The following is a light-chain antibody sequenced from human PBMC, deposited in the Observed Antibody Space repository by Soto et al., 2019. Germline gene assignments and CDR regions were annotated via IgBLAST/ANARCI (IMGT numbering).Light chain of an antibody. J-gene: IGKJ4*01. V-gene: IGKV1-27*01. CDR1: QGISSY. CDR2: AAS. CDR3: QKYYTAPLK. Sequence: DVQMTQSPSSLSASIGDRVTITCRASQGISSYLAWYQQKPGKVPYLLIYAASTLRAGVPSRFSGSGSGTVFALTINNLQPEYVGTYYCQKYYTAPLKFGGGTKVEIK.